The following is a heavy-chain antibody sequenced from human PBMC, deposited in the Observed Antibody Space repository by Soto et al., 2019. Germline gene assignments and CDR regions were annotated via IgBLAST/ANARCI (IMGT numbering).Heavy chain of an antibody. CDR3: AREEVYDFCSRSSYYGIDV. V-gene: IGHV4-39*02. J-gene: IGHJ6*02. CDR2: IYYSGRN. Sequence: AETLSLTCTVSGGSISSSSYYWGWIRQPPGNGLEWIGSIYYSGRNYYNPSLKSRVTISVNTSKNQFSLKLSSVTAADTAVYYYAREEVYDFCSRSSYYGIDVWGQGPTVSVYS. CDR1: GGSISSSSYY. D-gene: IGHD3-3*01.